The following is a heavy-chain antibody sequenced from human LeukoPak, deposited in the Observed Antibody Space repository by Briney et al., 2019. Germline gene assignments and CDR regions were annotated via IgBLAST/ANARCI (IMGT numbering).Heavy chain of an antibody. V-gene: IGHV4-59*01. J-gene: IGHJ3*02. D-gene: IGHD3-22*01. CDR3: ARVESQYYYDSSGYLDI. CDR2: IYYSGST. CDR1: GGSISSYY. Sequence: PSETLSLTCTVSGGSISSYYWSWIRQPPGKGLERIGYIYYSGSTNYNPSLKSRVTISVDTSKNQFSLKLSSVTAADTAVYYCARVESQYYYDSSGYLDIWGQGTMVTVSS.